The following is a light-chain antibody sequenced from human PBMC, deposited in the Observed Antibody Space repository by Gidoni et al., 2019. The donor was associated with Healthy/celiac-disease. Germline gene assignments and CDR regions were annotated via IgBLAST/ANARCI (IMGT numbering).Light chain of an antibody. J-gene: IGLJ1*01. CDR1: SSNIGSNT. CDR3: AAWDDSLKGV. Sequence: QSVLPQPPSASGPPGQRVTISCSGSSSNIGSNTVNWYQQLPGTAPKLLIYSNNQRPSGVPDRFSGSKSGTSASLAISGLQSEDEADYYCAAWDDSLKGVFGTGTKVTVL. CDR2: SNN. V-gene: IGLV1-44*01.